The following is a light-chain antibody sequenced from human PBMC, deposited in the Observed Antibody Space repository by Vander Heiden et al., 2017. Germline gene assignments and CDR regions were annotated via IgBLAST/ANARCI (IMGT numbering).Light chain of an antibody. V-gene: IGLV2-14*01. CDR3: SSYTSSSTYV. Sequence: QSALTQPASVSGSPGQSITISCTGTSSDVGGYNYVSWYQQHPGKAPKLMIYEFSKRPSGVSNRFSASKSGNTASLTISGLQAEDEADYYCSSYTSSSTYVFGTGTKVTVL. CDR2: EFS. J-gene: IGLJ1*01. CDR1: SSDVGGYNY.